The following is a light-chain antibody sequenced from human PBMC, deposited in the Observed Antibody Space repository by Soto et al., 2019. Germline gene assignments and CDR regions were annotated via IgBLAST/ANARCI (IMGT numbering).Light chain of an antibody. J-gene: IGKJ1*01. CDR3: QQSYSSRP. CDR2: TAS. CDR1: QSMSSY. V-gene: IGKV1-39*01. Sequence: DIQMTQSPSSLSASVGDRVTITCRASQSMSSYLNWYQQKLVKAPKLLIYTASSLQSGVPSRFSGSGSVTDFTLTISSLQPEDFATYYCQQSYSSRPFGQGTKVEIK.